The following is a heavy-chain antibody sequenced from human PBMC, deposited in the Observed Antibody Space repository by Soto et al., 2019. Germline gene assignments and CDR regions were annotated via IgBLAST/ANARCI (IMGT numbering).Heavy chain of an antibody. D-gene: IGHD3-16*01. CDR2: IRGYNGNT. CDR3: ARDRGGDGMDV. V-gene: IGHV1-18*01. Sequence: VQLVQSGAEVKKPGASVKVSCKASGYTFSSYGISWVRQAPGQGLEWMGWIRGYNGNTNYAKKLQGRDTMTIDTSTSTGYMELRSLRSADTAVDYCARDRGGDGMDVWGQGTTVTVSS. J-gene: IGHJ6*02. CDR1: GYTFSSYG.